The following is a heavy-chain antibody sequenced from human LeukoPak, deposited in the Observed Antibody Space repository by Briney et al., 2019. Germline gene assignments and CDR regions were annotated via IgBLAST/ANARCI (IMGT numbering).Heavy chain of an antibody. J-gene: IGHJ4*02. Sequence: GGSLSLSCAASGFTFSRYSMNWVRQATGKGLECVSSISSSSGYIYYADSLKGRFTISRDNAKNSLYLQMNSLRAEDTALYYCARGTPTTRDFDSWGQGTLVTVSS. V-gene: IGHV3-21*01. CDR2: ISSSSGYI. CDR1: GFTFSRYS. D-gene: IGHD4-11*01. CDR3: ARGTPTTRDFDS.